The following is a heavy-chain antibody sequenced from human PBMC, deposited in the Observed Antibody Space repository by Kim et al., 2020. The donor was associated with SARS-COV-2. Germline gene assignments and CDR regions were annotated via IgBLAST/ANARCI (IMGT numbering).Heavy chain of an antibody. D-gene: IGHD2-2*01. J-gene: IGHJ6*02. CDR1: GYTLTELS. Sequence: ASVKVSCKVSGYTLTELSMHWVRQAPGKGLEWMGGFDPEDGETIYAQKFQGRVTMTEDTSTDTAYMELSSLRSEDTAVYYCATGYCSSTSCYSLLHGMDVWGQGTTVTVSS. CDR3: ATGYCSSTSCYSLLHGMDV. CDR2: FDPEDGET. V-gene: IGHV1-24*01.